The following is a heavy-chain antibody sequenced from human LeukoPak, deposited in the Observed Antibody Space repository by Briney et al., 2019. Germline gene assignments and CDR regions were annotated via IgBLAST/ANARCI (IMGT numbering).Heavy chain of an antibody. CDR2: IHPNSGQT. CDR1: GYTFTDNF. CDR3: TREDY. V-gene: IGHV1-2*02. J-gene: IGHJ4*02. Sequence: GASVKVSCKASGYTFTDNFLLWLRQAPGQGLEWMGWIHPNSGQTIIAQNFQGRVTMTSDTSISTAYMELSSLTSDDTATYYCTREDYWGQGTLLIVSS.